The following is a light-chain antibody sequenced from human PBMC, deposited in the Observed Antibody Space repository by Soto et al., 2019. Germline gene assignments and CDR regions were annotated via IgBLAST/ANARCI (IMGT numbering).Light chain of an antibody. Sequence: QSVLTQPPSLSGTPGQRVTISCSGSSSNIAGNTVHWYQHLPGTAPKLLIYGNTNRPSGVPDRFSGSKSGTSASLAITGLQAEDEADYYCQSYDSSGFVVFGGGTKLTVL. CDR2: GNT. J-gene: IGLJ2*01. V-gene: IGLV1-40*01. CDR1: SSNIAGNT. CDR3: QSYDSSGFVV.